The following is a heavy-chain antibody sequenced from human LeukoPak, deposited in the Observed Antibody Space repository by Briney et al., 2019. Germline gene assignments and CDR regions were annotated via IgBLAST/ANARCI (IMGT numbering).Heavy chain of an antibody. CDR2: ISTYNGNT. CDR1: GYTFTSYG. Sequence: ASVKVSCKASGYTFTSYGISWVRQAPGQGLEWMGWISTYNGNTNCAQKLQGRVTMTTDTSTTTAYMELRSLTSDDTAVYYCARDPTTQTFDYWGQGTLVTVSS. D-gene: IGHD4-11*01. J-gene: IGHJ4*02. V-gene: IGHV1-18*01. CDR3: ARDPTTQTFDY.